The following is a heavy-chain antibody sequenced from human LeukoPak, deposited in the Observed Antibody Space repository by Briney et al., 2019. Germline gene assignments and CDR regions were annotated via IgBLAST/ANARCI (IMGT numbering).Heavy chain of an antibody. V-gene: IGHV3-23*01. CDR2: ISGSGGST. CDR3: AKVRRNCSGGSCPFDY. J-gene: IGHJ4*02. Sequence: GGSLRLSCAASGFSFSSYAMSWVRQAPGKVLEWVSAISGSGGSTHYADSVKGRFTISRDNSKNTLYLQMNSLRAEDTAVYYCAKVRRNCSGGSCPFDYWGQGTLVTVSS. CDR1: GFSFSSYA. D-gene: IGHD2-15*01.